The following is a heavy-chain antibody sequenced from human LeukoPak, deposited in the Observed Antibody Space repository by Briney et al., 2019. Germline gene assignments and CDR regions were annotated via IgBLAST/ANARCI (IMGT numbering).Heavy chain of an antibody. D-gene: IGHD6-13*01. Sequence: PSETLSLTCAVYGGSFSGYYWSWIRQPPGKGLEWIGYIYYSGSTNYNPSLKSRVTISVDTSKNQFSLKLSSVTAADTAVYYCARSGEQQLVDAFDIWGQGTMVTVSS. CDR3: ARSGEQQLVDAFDI. CDR1: GGSFSGYY. J-gene: IGHJ3*02. V-gene: IGHV4-59*08. CDR2: IYYSGST.